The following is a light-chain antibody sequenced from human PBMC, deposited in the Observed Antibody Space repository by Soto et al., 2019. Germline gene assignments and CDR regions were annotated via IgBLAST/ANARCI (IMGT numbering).Light chain of an antibody. Sequence: DIEMTQSPPTLSASLGDRVTITCRASQSISSWFAWYQQKPGKAPKLLIYKASSLESGVPSRFRGSGSGTEFTLTISSPQPDDFETYYCQQYNSYSWTFGQGTKVDIK. V-gene: IGKV1-5*03. CDR1: QSISSW. CDR2: KAS. J-gene: IGKJ1*01. CDR3: QQYNSYSWT.